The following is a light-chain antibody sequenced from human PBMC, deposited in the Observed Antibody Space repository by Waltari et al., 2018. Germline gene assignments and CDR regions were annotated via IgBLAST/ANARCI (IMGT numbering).Light chain of an antibody. CDR3: QTGGHGTWV. CDR1: SGHSSNI. CDR2: VNSDGTH. Sequence: QLVLTQSPSASASLGASIKLTCTLSSGHSSNIIAWLQQQPERGPRHLMKVNSDGTHSKGDDIPDRLSGSSSGAERYLASASLQSEDEADYYCQTGGHGTWVFGGGTKVTVL. J-gene: IGLJ3*02. V-gene: IGLV4-69*01.